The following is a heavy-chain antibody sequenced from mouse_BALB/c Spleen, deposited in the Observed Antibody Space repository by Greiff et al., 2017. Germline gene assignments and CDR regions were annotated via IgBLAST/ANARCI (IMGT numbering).Heavy chain of an antibody. J-gene: IGHJ4*01. CDR2: ISDGGSYT. Sequence: EVKLMESGGGLVQPGGSLKLSCAASGFTFSDYYMYWVRQTPEKRLEWVATISDGGSYTYYPDSVKGRFTISRDNAKNNLYLQMSSLKSEDTAMYYCARGDGYYGGFYAMDYWGQGTSVTVSS. CDR1: GFTFSDYY. V-gene: IGHV5-4*02. CDR3: ARGDGYYGGFYAMDY. D-gene: IGHD2-3*01.